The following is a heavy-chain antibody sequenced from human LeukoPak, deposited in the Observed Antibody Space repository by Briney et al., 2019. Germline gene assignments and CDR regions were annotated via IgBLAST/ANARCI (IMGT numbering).Heavy chain of an antibody. CDR1: GGSFSGYY. D-gene: IGHD4-23*01. J-gene: IGHJ1*01. Sequence: SETLSLTCAVYGGSFSGYYWSWIRQPPGKGLEWIGEINRSGSTNYNPSLKSRVTISVDTSKNQFSLKLSSVTAADTAVYYCAREDYGGNSEYFQHWGQGTLVTVSS. CDR3: AREDYGGNSEYFQH. CDR2: INRSGST. V-gene: IGHV4-34*01.